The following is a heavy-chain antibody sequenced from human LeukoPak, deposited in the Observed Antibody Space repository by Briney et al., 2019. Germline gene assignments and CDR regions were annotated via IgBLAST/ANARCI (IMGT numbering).Heavy chain of an antibody. CDR2: ISSSSSYI. D-gene: IGHD3-22*01. J-gene: IGHJ6*03. CDR3: ARGSIAYYYMDV. CDR1: GFTFSSYS. V-gene: IGHV3-21*01. Sequence: GGSLRLSCAASGFTFSSYSMNWVRQAPGKGLEWGISISSSSSYIYYADSVKGRFTISRDNAKNSLYLQMNSLRDEDTAVYYWARGSIAYYYMDVWGKGTTVTISS.